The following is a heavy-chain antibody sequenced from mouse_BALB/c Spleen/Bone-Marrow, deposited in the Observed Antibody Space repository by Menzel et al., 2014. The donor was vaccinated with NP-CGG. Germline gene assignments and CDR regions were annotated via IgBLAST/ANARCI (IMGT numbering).Heavy chain of an antibody. Sequence: VQLQQSGAELVKPGASVKLSCAASGFNIKDTYMHWVKQRPEQGLEWIGRIYPANVNTKYDPKFQGKATITADTSSNTAYLQLSSLTSEDTAVYYSARCSLLRQAMDYWGQGTSVTVSS. V-gene: IGHV14-3*02. D-gene: IGHD1-2*01. J-gene: IGHJ4*01. CDR3: ARCSLLRQAMDY. CDR1: GFNIKDTY. CDR2: IYPANVNT.